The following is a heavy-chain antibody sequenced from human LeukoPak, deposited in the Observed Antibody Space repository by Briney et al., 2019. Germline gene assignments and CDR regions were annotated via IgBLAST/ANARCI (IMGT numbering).Heavy chain of an antibody. Sequence: SETLSLTCTVSGGSISSYYCGWIRQPPGKGLEWIGSVYYTGSTYYSPSLKSRVTLSVDTSKNQFSLRMTSVTAADTAVYYCARQPIFYGSGTYNWFDPWGQGTLVIVSS. D-gene: IGHD3-10*01. V-gene: IGHV4-39*01. J-gene: IGHJ5*02. CDR1: GGSISSYY. CDR2: VYYTGST. CDR3: ARQPIFYGSGTYNWFDP.